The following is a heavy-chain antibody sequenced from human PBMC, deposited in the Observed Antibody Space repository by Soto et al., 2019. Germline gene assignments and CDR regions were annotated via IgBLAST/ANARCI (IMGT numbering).Heavy chain of an antibody. D-gene: IGHD3-16*01. CDR3: VSKLGPYYYGLDV. CDR2: IYHTGIA. J-gene: IGHJ6*02. Sequence: PSETLSLTCTVYGDSITNNHWWSWVRQPPGKGPELIGEIYHTGIANYNPSLESRVAFSVDKSKNQFSLSLTSVTAADTAVYYCVSKLGPYYYGLDVWGQGTRVTGSS. CDR1: GDSITNNHW. V-gene: IGHV4-4*02.